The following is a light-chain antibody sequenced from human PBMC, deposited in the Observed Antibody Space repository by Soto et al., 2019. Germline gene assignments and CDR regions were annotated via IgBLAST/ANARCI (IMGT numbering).Light chain of an antibody. CDR2: GNS. J-gene: IGLJ2*01. CDR3: QSYDSSLSVV. V-gene: IGLV1-40*01. Sequence: QSVLTQPPSVSGAPGQRVTISCTGSSSNIGAGYDVHWYQQLPGTAPKLLIYGNSTRPSGVPDRFSGSKSGTSAPLAITGLQAEDEADYYCQSYDSSLSVVFGGGTKVTVL. CDR1: SSNIGAGYD.